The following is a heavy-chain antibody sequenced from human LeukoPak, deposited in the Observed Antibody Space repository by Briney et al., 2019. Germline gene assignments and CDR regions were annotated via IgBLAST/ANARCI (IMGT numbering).Heavy chain of an antibody. CDR1: GYTFTSYG. CDR3: ARLGYYDSSGYYYGDY. V-gene: IGHV1-18*01. J-gene: IGHJ4*02. D-gene: IGHD3-22*01. Sequence: ASVKVSCKASGYTFTSYGISWVRQAPGQGLEWMGWISAYNGNTNYAQKLQGRVTMTTDTSTSTAYMELRSLRSDDTAVYYCARLGYYDSSGYYYGDYWGQGTLVTVSS. CDR2: ISAYNGNT.